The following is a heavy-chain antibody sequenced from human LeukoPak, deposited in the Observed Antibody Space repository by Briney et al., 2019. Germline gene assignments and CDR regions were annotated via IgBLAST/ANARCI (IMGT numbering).Heavy chain of an antibody. CDR3: ARDYMGANAFDI. J-gene: IGHJ3*02. Sequence: SVKVSCKASGYTFTSYGISWVRQAPGQGLEWMGRIIPILGIANYAQKFQGRVTITADKSTSTAYMELSSLRSEDTAVYYCARDYMGANAFDIWGQGTMVTVSS. CDR2: IIPILGIA. D-gene: IGHD1-26*01. V-gene: IGHV1-69*04. CDR1: GYTFTSYG.